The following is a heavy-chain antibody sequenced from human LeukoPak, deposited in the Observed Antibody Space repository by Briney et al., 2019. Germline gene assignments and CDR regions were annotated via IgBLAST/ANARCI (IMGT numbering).Heavy chain of an antibody. Sequence: PSETLSLTCTVSGGSISSYYWSWIRQPAGKGLEWIGRIYTSGSTNYNPSLKSRVTMSVDTSKNQFSLKLSSVIAADTAVYYCARVTPGRSSGWYYFDYWGQGTLVTVSS. CDR1: GGSISSYY. J-gene: IGHJ4*02. CDR3: ARVTPGRSSGWYYFDY. CDR2: IYTSGST. D-gene: IGHD6-19*01. V-gene: IGHV4-4*07.